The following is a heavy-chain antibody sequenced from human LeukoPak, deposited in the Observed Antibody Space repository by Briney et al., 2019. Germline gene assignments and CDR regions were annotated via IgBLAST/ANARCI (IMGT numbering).Heavy chain of an antibody. V-gene: IGHV3-23*01. D-gene: IGHD6-13*01. CDR1: GFTFVSYT. CDR2: ISVSGTST. Sequence: PGGSLRLSCAASGFTFVSYTMNWVRQAPGEGLEWVSGISVSGTSTYYADAVKGRFTISRDNSKNTLYLQMNSLRAEDTAVYYCARRTNSWPNFDYWGQGTLVTVSS. J-gene: IGHJ4*02. CDR3: ARRTNSWPNFDY.